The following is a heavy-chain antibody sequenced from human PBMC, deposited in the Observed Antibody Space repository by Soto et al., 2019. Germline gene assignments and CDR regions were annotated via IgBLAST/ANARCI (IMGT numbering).Heavy chain of an antibody. CDR2: ISGSGDRT. J-gene: IGHJ4*02. D-gene: IGHD3-22*01. Sequence: EVQLLESGGGSVQAGGSLRLSCAASGITISNYPMSWVRQAPGKGLDWVSGISGSGDRTYYADSAKGRFTISKDISKNSLSLQLDSLGVEDTAVYFCVKDDGGYPATAPHWGQGTLFTVSS. V-gene: IGHV3-23*01. CDR3: VKDDGGYPATAPH. CDR1: GITISNYP.